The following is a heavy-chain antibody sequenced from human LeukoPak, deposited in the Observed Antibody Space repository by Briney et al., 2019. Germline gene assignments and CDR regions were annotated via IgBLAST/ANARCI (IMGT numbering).Heavy chain of an antibody. CDR3: AGGTIGAFHFGF. V-gene: IGHV3-53*01. Sequence: GGSLRLSCAASGFTISSTYINWVRQSPGKGLEWVSIMYSGGDTYYADAVKGRFTISRDNSKNTVHLQMNSLRGEDTAVYYCAGGTIGAFHFGFWGQGTQLTVSS. J-gene: IGHJ4*02. CDR2: MYSGGDT. CDR1: GFTISSTY. D-gene: IGHD2-8*01.